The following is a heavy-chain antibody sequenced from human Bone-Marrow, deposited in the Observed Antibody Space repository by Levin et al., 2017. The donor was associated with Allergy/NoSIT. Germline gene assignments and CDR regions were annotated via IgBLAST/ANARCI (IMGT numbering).Heavy chain of an antibody. CDR2: ISGSGGST. J-gene: IGHJ6*02. CDR1: GFTFSSYA. CDR3: ANTEHSSWYDDTNYYGMDV. Sequence: GASVKVSCAASGFTFSSYAMSWVRQAPGKGLEWVSAISGSGGSTYYADSVKGRFTISRDNSKNTLYLQMNSLRAEDTAVYYCANTEHSSWYDDTNYYGMDVWGQGTTVTVSS. D-gene: IGHD6-13*01. V-gene: IGHV3-23*01.